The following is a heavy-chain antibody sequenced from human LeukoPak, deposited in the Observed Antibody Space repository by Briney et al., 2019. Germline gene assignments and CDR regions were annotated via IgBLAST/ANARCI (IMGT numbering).Heavy chain of an antibody. CDR3: AKDSGYGSGSYGMDV. Sequence: GGSLRHSCAASGFTFSSYGMHWVRQAPGKGLEWVAVISYDGSNKYYADSVKGRFTISRDNSKNTLYLQMNSLRAEDTAVYYCAKDSGYGSGSYGMDVWGQGTTVTVSS. CDR1: GFTFSSYG. D-gene: IGHD3-10*01. J-gene: IGHJ6*02. V-gene: IGHV3-30*18. CDR2: ISYDGSNK.